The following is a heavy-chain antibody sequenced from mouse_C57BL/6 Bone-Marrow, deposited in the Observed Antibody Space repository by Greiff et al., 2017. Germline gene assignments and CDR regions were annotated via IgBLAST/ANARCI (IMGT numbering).Heavy chain of an antibody. CDR1: GYTFTSYW. CDR3: ARETLGYLPAY. Sequence: VQLQQPGAELVKPGASVKMSCKASGYTFTSYWITWVKQRPGQGLEWIGDIYPGSGSTNYNEKFKSKATLTVDTSSSTAYMQLSSLTSEASAVYYCARETLGYLPAYWGQGTLVTVSA. CDR2: IYPGSGST. J-gene: IGHJ3*01. V-gene: IGHV1-55*01. D-gene: IGHD5-1-1*01.